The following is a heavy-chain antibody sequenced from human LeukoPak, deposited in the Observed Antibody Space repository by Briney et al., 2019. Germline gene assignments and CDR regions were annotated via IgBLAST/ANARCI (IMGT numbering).Heavy chain of an antibody. CDR3: ARVSPSWFGESTGYYFDY. Sequence: SETLSLTCTVSGGAISSNSYYWGWIRQPPGKGLEWIGRIYYSGSTYYNPSLKSRVTISVDTSKNQFSLKLSSVTAADTAVYYCARVSPSWFGESTGYYFDYWGQGTLVTVSS. J-gene: IGHJ4*02. V-gene: IGHV4-39*07. CDR2: IYYSGST. D-gene: IGHD3-10*01. CDR1: GGAISSNSYY.